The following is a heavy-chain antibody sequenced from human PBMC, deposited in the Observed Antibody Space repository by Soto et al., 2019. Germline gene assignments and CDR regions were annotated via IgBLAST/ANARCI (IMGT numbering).Heavy chain of an antibody. CDR3: ARDRGIAAAMK. V-gene: IGHV3-33*01. CDR2: IWYDGSNK. J-gene: IGHJ4*02. Sequence: QVQLVESGGGVVQPGRSLRLSCAASGFTFSSYGMHWVRQAPGKGLEGVAVIWYDGSNKYYADSVKGRFTISRDNSKNTLYLQMNSLRAEDTAVYYCARDRGIAAAMKWGQGTLVTVSS. CDR1: GFTFSSYG. D-gene: IGHD6-13*01.